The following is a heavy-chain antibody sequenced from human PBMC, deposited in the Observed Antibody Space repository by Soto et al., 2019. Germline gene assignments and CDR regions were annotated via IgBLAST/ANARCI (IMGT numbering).Heavy chain of an antibody. J-gene: IGHJ4*02. Sequence: SETLSLTCTVSGGSISSGNFYWNGIRQPPGKGLEWIGYIYYSGSTFYNPSLKSRITISVDTSSNQFPLKLSSVTAADTAVYYCDRFVRWRQSNPPGIFDYWGQGTLVTVSS. CDR2: IYYSGST. CDR1: GGSISSGNFY. CDR3: DRFVRWRQSNPPGIFDY. D-gene: IGHD2-15*01. V-gene: IGHV4-30-4*01.